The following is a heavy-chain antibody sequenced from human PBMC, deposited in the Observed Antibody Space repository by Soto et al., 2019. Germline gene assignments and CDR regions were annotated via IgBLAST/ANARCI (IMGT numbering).Heavy chain of an antibody. V-gene: IGHV4-34*01. CDR1: GGSFIGYY. D-gene: IGHD6-13*01. Sequence: SETLSLTCAVSGGSFIGYYWSWIRQPPGKGLEWIGEIDHSGTTKYNPSLKSRVTISVEASKKQFSLKLSSVTAADTAVYYCARVGFSSSWDREEHFDHSGQGTLVTGSS. J-gene: IGHJ1*01. CDR3: ARVGFSSSWDREEHFDH. CDR2: IDHSGTT.